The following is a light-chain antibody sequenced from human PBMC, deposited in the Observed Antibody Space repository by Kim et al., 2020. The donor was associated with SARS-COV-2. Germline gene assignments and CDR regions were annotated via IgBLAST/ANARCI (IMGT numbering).Light chain of an antibody. CDR3: MRATQFPNS. Sequence: QPVFITWRSSQSLVHSDRITFLSWLKQRPGKPRRLRTLKISNRFSGVPDRFGGSGAGKYFTLKISRVEAENVGVYYCMRATQFPNSFGQGTKL. V-gene: IGKV2-24*01. CDR1: QSLVHSDRITF. CDR2: KIS. J-gene: IGKJ2*03.